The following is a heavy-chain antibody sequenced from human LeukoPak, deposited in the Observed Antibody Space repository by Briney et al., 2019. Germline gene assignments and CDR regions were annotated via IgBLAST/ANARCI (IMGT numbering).Heavy chain of an antibody. CDR1: GFTFSSYS. J-gene: IGHJ6*02. CDR2: ISSSSSYI. D-gene: IGHD3-10*01. Sequence: GRSLRLSCAASGFTFSSYSMNWVRQAPGKGLEWVSSISSSSSYIYYADSVKGRFTISRDNAKNSLYLQMNSLRAEDTAVYYCASGLGGGYYYYYGMDVWGQGTTVTVSS. V-gene: IGHV3-21*01. CDR3: ASGLGGGYYYYYGMDV.